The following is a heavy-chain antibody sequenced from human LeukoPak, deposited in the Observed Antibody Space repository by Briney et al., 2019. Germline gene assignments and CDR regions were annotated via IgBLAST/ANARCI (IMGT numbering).Heavy chain of an antibody. D-gene: IGHD4-17*01. Sequence: GGSLRLSCTASGFTFSDYGTHWVRQTPGKGLEWVSAISGSGGSTYYADSVKGRFTISRDNSKNTLYLQMNSLRAEDTAVYYCAKSGYGDYVNFDYWGQGTLVTVSS. CDR2: ISGSGGST. J-gene: IGHJ4*02. CDR1: GFTFSDYG. CDR3: AKSGYGDYVNFDY. V-gene: IGHV3-23*01.